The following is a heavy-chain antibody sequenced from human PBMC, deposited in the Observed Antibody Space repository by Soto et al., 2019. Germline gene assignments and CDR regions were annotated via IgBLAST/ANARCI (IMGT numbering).Heavy chain of an antibody. Sequence: ASVKVSCKASGYTFTSYGISWVRQAPGKGLEWVGWTSAYKGNTDYAQKFQGRVIMTTDTSTSTAYMEMRSLRSDDTAVYYCARGQAVGAPDAFDIWGQGTRVTVSS. D-gene: IGHD6-19*01. CDR3: ARGQAVGAPDAFDI. CDR1: GYTFTSYG. V-gene: IGHV1-18*01. J-gene: IGHJ3*02. CDR2: TSAYKGNT.